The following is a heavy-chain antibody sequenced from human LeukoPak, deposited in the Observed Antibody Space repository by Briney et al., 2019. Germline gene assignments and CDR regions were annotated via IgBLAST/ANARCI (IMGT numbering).Heavy chain of an antibody. J-gene: IGHJ6*03. CDR1: GGTFSSYA. D-gene: IGHD2-2*01. CDR2: IMPTFGTT. V-gene: IGHV1-69*01. Sequence: GASVKVSCKASGGTFSSYAISWVRQAPGQGLEWMGGIMPTFGTTNYAQKFQGRVTITADESMSTAYMELSSLRSEDTAVYYCTRGDSTSRTSGYYYMDVWGKGTTVTVSS. CDR3: TRGDSTSRTSGYYYMDV.